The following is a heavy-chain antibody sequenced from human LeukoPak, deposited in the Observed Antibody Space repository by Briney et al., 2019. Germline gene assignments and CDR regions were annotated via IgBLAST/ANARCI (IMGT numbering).Heavy chain of an antibody. D-gene: IGHD3-10*01. CDR2: ISADNGNT. CDR1: GYTLSNHA. Sequence: ASVKVSCKGSGYTLSNHAFSWVRQAPGQGLEWMGWISADNGNTNHAQKFQGRVSLTTDTSTSTAYMELGSLRSDDTAVYYCARFAMYYYGSGSPMSFDYWGQGTLVTVSS. V-gene: IGHV1-18*04. J-gene: IGHJ4*02. CDR3: ARFAMYYYGSGSPMSFDY.